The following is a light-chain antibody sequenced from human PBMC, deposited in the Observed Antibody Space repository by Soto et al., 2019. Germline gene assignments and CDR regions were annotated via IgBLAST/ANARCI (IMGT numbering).Light chain of an antibody. CDR2: GPS. Sequence: EIVLTQSPGTLSLSPGERATLSCRASQSVPKNYLAWYQHKPGQAPMLLIYGPSSRATGIPDRFSGSGSGTDCTRSISRLEPEDFAVYYCHQYATSPQTFGQGTKMEIK. CDR1: QSVPKNY. J-gene: IGKJ1*01. V-gene: IGKV3-20*01. CDR3: HQYATSPQT.